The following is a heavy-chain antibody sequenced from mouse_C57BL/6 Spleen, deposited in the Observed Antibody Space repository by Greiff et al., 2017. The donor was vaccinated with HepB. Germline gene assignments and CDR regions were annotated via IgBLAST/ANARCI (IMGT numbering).Heavy chain of an antibody. CDR1: GYTFTNYW. CDR3: ARRYYGSSYEGYYFDY. V-gene: IGHV1-63*01. J-gene: IGHJ2*01. CDR2: IYPGGGYT. Sequence: VKLLESGAELVRPGTSVKMSCKASGYTFTNYWIGWAKQRPGHGLEWIGDIYPGGGYTNYNEKFKGKATLTADKSSSTAYMQFSSLTSEDSAIYYCARRYYGSSYEGYYFDYWGQGTTLTVSS. D-gene: IGHD1-1*01.